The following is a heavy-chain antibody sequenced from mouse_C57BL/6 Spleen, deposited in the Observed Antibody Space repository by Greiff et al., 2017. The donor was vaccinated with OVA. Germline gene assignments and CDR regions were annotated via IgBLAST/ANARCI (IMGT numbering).Heavy chain of an antibody. V-gene: IGHV1-55*01. Sequence: QVQLQQPGAELVKPGASVKMSCKASGYTFTSYWITWVKQRPGQGLERIGDIYPGSGSTNYNEKFKSKATLTVDTSSSTAYMQLSSLTSEDSAVYYCARGFYYYGSSYEYYFDYWGQGTTLTVSS. D-gene: IGHD1-1*01. CDR3: ARGFYYYGSSYEYYFDY. J-gene: IGHJ2*01. CDR1: GYTFTSYW. CDR2: IYPGSGST.